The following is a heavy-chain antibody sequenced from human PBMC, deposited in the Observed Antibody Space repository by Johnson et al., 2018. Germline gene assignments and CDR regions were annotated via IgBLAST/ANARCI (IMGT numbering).Heavy chain of an antibody. J-gene: IGHJ6*02. Sequence: VQLVESGAEVKKPGASVKVSCKASGYTFTSYDINWVRQATGQGLEWMGWMNPNSGNTGYAQKFQGRVTITADESTNTAYMELSSLRCEDKAVYYCARVVSTQTYYYYDMDVWGQGTTVTVSS. CDR1: GYTFTSYD. CDR2: MNPNSGNT. V-gene: IGHV1-8*01. CDR3: ARVVSTQTYYYYDMDV. D-gene: IGHD5/OR15-5a*01.